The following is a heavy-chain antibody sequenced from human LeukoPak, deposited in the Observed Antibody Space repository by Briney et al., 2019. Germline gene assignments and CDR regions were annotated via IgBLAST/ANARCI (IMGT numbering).Heavy chain of an antibody. CDR3: AREVAGYCSSTSCYIDY. J-gene: IGHJ4*02. CDR1: GYSISSGYY. Sequence: SETLSLTCTVTGYSISSGYYWGWIRQFPGRGLEWIGSIYHSGSTYYNPALKSRVTLSIDTSKNQFSLKLSSVTAADTAVYYCAREVAGYCSSTSCYIDYWGQGTLVTVSS. V-gene: IGHV4-38-2*02. D-gene: IGHD2-2*02. CDR2: IYHSGST.